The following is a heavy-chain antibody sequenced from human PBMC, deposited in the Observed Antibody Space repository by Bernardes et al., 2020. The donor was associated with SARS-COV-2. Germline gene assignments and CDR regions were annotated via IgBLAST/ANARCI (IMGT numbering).Heavy chain of an antibody. CDR3: ARADFSGWDPDYGLDV. J-gene: IGHJ6*02. V-gene: IGHV3-48*01. D-gene: IGHD6-19*01. Sequence: GGSLRVCCTASGFTFSNHHMNWVRQAPGKGLEWISFISSGSSRIYHADSVRGRFTISRDNAKNSLYLQMGSLRPEDTAVYYCARADFSGWDPDYGLDVWGQGTTVTVSS. CDR1: GFTFSNHH. CDR2: ISSGSSRI.